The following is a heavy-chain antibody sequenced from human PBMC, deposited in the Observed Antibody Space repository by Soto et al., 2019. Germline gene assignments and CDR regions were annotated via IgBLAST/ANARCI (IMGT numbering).Heavy chain of an antibody. CDR2: IRSKAYGGTT. Sequence: PGGSLRLSXTASGFTFGGYAISWFRQAPGKGLEWVGFIRSKAYGGTTGYAASVKDRFTISRDDSKSIAYLQMNSLKTEDTAVYYCTRPYYYDSTGYQRYWGQGTLVTVS. J-gene: IGHJ4*02. CDR1: GFTFGGYA. CDR3: TRPYYYDSTGYQRY. V-gene: IGHV3-49*03. D-gene: IGHD3-22*01.